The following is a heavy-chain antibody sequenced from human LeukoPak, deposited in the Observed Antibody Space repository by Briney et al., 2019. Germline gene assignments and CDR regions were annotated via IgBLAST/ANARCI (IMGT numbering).Heavy chain of an antibody. V-gene: IGHV4-59*08. J-gene: IGHJ3*02. CDR3: ARHGYSSGSI. D-gene: IGHD6-19*01. CDR2: IYYSGST. CDR1: GGSISSYY. Sequence: SETLSLTCTVSGGSISSYYWSWIRQPPGKGLEWIGYIYYSGSTNYNPSLKSRVTISVDTSKNQFSLKLSSVTAADTAVYYCARHGYSSGSIWGQGTMVTASS.